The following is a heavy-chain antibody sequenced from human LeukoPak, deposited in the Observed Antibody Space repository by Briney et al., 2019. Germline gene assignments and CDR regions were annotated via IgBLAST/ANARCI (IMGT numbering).Heavy chain of an antibody. V-gene: IGHV1-18*01. CDR2: ISGYNANT. CDR3: ARPNRPSGSFGY. D-gene: IGHD1-26*01. Sequence: ASVKVSCKASGYTFTTYGISWVRQAPGQGLEWMGWISGYNANTNYAQRFQGRVSKTTDTSTSTAYMELRSLRFDDTAVYYCARPNRPSGSFGYWGQGTLVTVSS. CDR1: GYTFTTYG. J-gene: IGHJ4*02.